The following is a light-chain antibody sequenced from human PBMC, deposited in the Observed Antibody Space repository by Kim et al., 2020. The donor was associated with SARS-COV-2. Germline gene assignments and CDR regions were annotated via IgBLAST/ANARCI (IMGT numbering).Light chain of an antibody. CDR3: NSRDSSANHLV. V-gene: IGLV3-19*01. CDR1: SLRSYY. Sequence: SSELTQDPAVSVALGQTVRITCQGDSLRSYYASWYQQKPGQAPVFVIYSKNNRPSGIPDRFSGSSSGNTASLTITGAQAEDEADYYCNSRDSSANHLVFGGGTQLTVL. CDR2: SKN. J-gene: IGLJ2*01.